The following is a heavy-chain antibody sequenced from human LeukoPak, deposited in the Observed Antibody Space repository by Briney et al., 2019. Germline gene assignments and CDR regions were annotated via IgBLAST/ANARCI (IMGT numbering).Heavy chain of an antibody. J-gene: IGHJ5*02. V-gene: IGHV4-4*07. Sequence: PSETLSLTCTVSGGSISSYYWSRIRQPAGKGLEYIGRIYTSGNNNYNPSLKSRVAMSVDTSKNQFSLKLSSVTAADTAVYYCARDKSISAAGWFDPWGQGILVTVSS. CDR3: ARDKSISAAGWFDP. CDR2: IYTSGNN. CDR1: GGSISSYY. D-gene: IGHD6-13*01.